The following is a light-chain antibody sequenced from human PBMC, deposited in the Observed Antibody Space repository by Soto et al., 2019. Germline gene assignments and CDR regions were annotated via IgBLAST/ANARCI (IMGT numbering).Light chain of an antibody. CDR2: AAS. CDR1: QSISSY. J-gene: IGKJ4*01. Sequence: DIQMTQSPSSLSASVGDRVTITCRASQSISSYLNWYQQKPGKAPKLLIYAASSLQSGVPSRFSGSGSGTDFTLTISSLQPQDFATYYCQQSYSTPQLLLTFGGGT. V-gene: IGKV1-39*01. CDR3: QQSYSTPQLLLT.